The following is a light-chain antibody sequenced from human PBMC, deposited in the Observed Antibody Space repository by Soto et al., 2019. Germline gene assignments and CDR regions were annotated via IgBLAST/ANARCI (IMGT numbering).Light chain of an antibody. J-gene: IGLJ1*01. Sequence: QAVVTQPASVSGSPGQSITISCTGTNSDVGDYNYVSWYQHHPGKAPKLIIYEVRNRPSGVPNRFSGAKSGNTASLTISGLQAEDEADYYCSSYRTGSAFYVFGSGTKLTVL. CDR2: EVR. CDR3: SSYRTGSAFYV. CDR1: NSDVGDYNY. V-gene: IGLV2-14*01.